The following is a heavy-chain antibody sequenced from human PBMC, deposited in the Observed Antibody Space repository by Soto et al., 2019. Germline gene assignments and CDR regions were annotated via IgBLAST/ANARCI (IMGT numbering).Heavy chain of an antibody. J-gene: IGHJ5*02. V-gene: IGHV5-51*01. CDR3: ARRGSSSLNWIDP. Sequence: PGESLKISCKDYGYSFSTHWIGWVRQMPGKGLEWMGIIYLGDSNTRYSPSFQGQVTISADKSTKTAYLQWSSLKASDTAMYYCARRGSSSLNWIDPWGQGTLVTVS. CDR1: GYSFSTHW. D-gene: IGHD6-6*01. CDR2: IYLGDSNT.